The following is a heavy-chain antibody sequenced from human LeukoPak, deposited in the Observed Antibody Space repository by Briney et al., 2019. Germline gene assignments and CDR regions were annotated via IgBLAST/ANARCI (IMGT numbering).Heavy chain of an antibody. CDR1: GFTFTNYW. D-gene: IGHD4-17*01. CDR2: TNPDGSTT. CDR3: ARGRYGDYH. V-gene: IGHV3-74*01. Sequence: PGGSLRLSCAASGFTFTNYWMFWVRQAPGKGLVWVSGTNPDGSTTTYADSVKGRFTISRENAKSTLYLHMNILRVEDTAVYYCARGRYGDYHWGQGILVTVSS. J-gene: IGHJ4*02.